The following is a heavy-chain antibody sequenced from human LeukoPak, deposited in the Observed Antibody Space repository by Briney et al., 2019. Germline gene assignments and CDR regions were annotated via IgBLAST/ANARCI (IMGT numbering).Heavy chain of an antibody. D-gene: IGHD6-13*01. V-gene: IGHV4-30-2*01. CDR1: GGSISSGGYY. CDR3: AYSSSWDAFDI. J-gene: IGHJ3*02. CDR2: IYHSGST. Sequence: SQTLSPTCTVSGGSISSGGYYWSWIRQPPGKGLEWIGYIYHSGSTYYNPSLKSRVTISVDRSKNQFSLKLSSVTAADTAVYYCAYSSSWDAFDIWGQGTMVTVSS.